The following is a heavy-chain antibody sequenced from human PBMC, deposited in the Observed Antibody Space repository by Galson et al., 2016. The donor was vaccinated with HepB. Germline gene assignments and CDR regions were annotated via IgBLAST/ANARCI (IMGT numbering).Heavy chain of an antibody. D-gene: IGHD2-2*02. V-gene: IGHV3-23*01. J-gene: IGHJ4*02. CDR3: VKDGYMS. CDR2: IHADSGRP. Sequence: LRLSCAASGFTFSTYAMSWMRQAPGKGLEWVSTIHADSGRPYYADSVKGRFTISRDNSKSTLYVQMDSLRAEDTAVYYCVKDGYMSWGQGTLVTVSS. CDR1: GFTFSTYA.